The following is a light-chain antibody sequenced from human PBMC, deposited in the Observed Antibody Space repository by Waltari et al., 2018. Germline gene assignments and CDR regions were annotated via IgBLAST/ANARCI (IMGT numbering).Light chain of an antibody. Sequence: QSALTQPASVSGSPGQSITISCTGTSRDAGGYNYVSWYQQHPGKVPKLLIFDVSNRPSGVSNRFSGSKSGNTASLTISGLQAEDESDYYCCSFTSRSTWVFGGGTKLTVL. CDR1: SRDAGGYNY. J-gene: IGLJ3*02. CDR3: CSFTSRSTWV. CDR2: DVS. V-gene: IGLV2-14*01.